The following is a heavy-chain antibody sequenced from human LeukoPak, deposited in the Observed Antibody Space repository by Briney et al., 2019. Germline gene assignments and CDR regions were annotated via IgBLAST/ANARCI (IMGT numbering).Heavy chain of an antibody. J-gene: IGHJ6*02. Sequence: GGSLRLSCAASGFTFSSHWMSWVRQAPGKGLEWVANIKQDGSEKYYVDSVKGRFTISRDNAKNSLYLQMNSLRAEDTAVYYCARDRFDSWSGKYYYYGMDVWGQGTTVTVSS. V-gene: IGHV3-7*03. CDR2: IKQDGSEK. D-gene: IGHD3-3*01. CDR3: ARDRFDSWSGKYYYYGMDV. CDR1: GFTFSSHW.